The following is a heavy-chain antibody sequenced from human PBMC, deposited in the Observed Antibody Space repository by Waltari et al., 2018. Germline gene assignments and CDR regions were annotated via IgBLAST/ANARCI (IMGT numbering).Heavy chain of an antibody. J-gene: IGHJ6*02. Sequence: EVQLVESGGGLVQPGGSLRLSCAASGFTFSSYWMSWVRQAPGKGLEWGANIKQYGSEKYYVDSVKGRFTISRDNAKNSLYLQMNSLRAEDTAVYYCARDNAKKRYGMDVWGQGTTVTVSS. D-gene: IGHD2-2*01. CDR3: ARDNAKKRYGMDV. V-gene: IGHV3-7*03. CDR1: GFTFSSYW. CDR2: IKQYGSEK.